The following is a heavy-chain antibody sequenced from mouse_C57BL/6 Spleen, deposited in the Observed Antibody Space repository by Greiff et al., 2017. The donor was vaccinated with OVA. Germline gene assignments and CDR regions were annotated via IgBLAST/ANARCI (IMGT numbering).Heavy chain of an antibody. J-gene: IGHJ3*01. Sequence: EVKLMESGGGLVKPGGSLKLSCAASGFTFSDYGMHWVRQAPEKGLEWVAYISRGSSTIYYADTVKGRFTISRDHAKNTLFLQMTSLRSEDTDMYYCARGNYYGSSYWFAYWGQGTLVTVSA. V-gene: IGHV5-17*01. CDR1: GFTFSDYG. CDR2: ISRGSSTI. D-gene: IGHD1-1*01. CDR3: ARGNYYGSSYWFAY.